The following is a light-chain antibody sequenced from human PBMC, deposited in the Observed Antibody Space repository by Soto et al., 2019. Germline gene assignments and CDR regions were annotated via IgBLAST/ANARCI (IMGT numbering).Light chain of an antibody. V-gene: IGLV1-40*01. CDR3: QSYDSSLSGVE. CDR1: SSNIGAGYD. Sequence: QSVLTQPPSVSGAPGQRVTISCTGSSSNIGAGYDVHWYQQLPGTAPKLLIYGNSNRPSGVPDRVSGSKSGTSASLAITGLQAEDEADYYCQSYDSSLSGVEFGGGTKLTVL. J-gene: IGLJ2*01. CDR2: GNS.